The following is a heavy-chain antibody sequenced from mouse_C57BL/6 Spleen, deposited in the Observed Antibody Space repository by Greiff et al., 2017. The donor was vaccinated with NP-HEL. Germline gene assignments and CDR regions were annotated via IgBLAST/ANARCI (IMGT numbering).Heavy chain of an antibody. J-gene: IGHJ1*03. Sequence: QVQLQQSGAELVRPGASVKLSCKASGYTFTDYYINWVKQRPGQGLEWIARIYPGSGNTYYNEKFKGKATLTAEKSSSTAYMQLSSLTSEDSAVYFCARDYGSSYVGWYFDVWGTGTTVTVSS. V-gene: IGHV1-76*01. D-gene: IGHD1-1*01. CDR3: ARDYGSSYVGWYFDV. CDR1: GYTFTDYY. CDR2: IYPGSGNT.